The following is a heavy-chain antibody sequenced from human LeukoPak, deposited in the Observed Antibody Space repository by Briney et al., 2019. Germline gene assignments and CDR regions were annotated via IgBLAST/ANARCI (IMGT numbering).Heavy chain of an antibody. V-gene: IGHV3-23*01. J-gene: IGHJ4*02. CDR1: GFTFSTSA. CDR2: ISGSGGST. CDR3: AKDGHCSSTSCYTYDY. Sequence: GGSLRPSCAASGFTFSTSAMSWVRQAPGKGLEWVSAISGSGGSTYYADSVKGRFTISRDNSKNTLYLQMNSLRAEDTAVYYCAKDGHCSSTSCYTYDYWGQGTLVTVSS. D-gene: IGHD2-2*02.